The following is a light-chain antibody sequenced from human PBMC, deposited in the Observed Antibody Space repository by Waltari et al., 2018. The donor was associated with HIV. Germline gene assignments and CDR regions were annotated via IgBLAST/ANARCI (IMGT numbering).Light chain of an antibody. V-gene: IGKV1-33*01. CDR1: QDISNY. CDR3: QQYDNLPRWLT. J-gene: IGKJ4*01. CDR2: DAS. Sequence: DIQMTQSPSSLSASVGDRVTITCQASQDISNYLNWYQQKPGKAPKLLIYDASNLETGVPSRFSGSGSGTDFTFTISSLQPEDIATYYCQQYDNLPRWLTFGGGTKVEIK.